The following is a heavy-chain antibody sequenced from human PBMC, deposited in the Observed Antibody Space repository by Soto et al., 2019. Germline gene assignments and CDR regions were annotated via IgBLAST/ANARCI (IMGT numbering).Heavy chain of an antibody. CDR2: IYDSESA. CDR1: GESISSGGYY. Sequence: QVQLQESGPGLVKASQTLSLLCNVSGESISSGGYYWSWIRHHPGKGLEWIGYIYDSESAYYNPSFKCRVTISMDTSNNHFAMKLSSVTAADTAVYYCARASSSSSAADYWGPGTLGTVS. V-gene: IGHV4-31*03. D-gene: IGHD6-6*01. J-gene: IGHJ4*02. CDR3: ARASSSSSAADY.